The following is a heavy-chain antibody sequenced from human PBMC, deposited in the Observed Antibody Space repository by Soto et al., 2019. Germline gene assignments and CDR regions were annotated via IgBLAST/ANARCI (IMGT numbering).Heavy chain of an antibody. D-gene: IGHD6-6*01. CDR3: AKDRVAARGYYYYGMDV. V-gene: IGHV3-23*01. J-gene: IGHJ6*02. Sequence: PVGSLRLSCAASGFTFSSYAMSWVRQAPGKGLEWVSAISGSGGSTYYADSVKGRFTISRDNSKNTLYLQMNSLRAEDTAVYYCAKDRVAARGYYYYGMDVWGQGTTVTVSS. CDR2: ISGSGGST. CDR1: GFTFSSYA.